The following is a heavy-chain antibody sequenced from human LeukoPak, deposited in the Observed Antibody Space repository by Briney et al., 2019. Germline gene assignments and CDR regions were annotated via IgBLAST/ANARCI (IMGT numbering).Heavy chain of an antibody. V-gene: IGHV3-30*18. D-gene: IGHD1/OR15-1a*01. CDR3: AKINNNDDY. Sequence: GGSLRLSCAAYGFTFTTFGRHWVRQAPGKGQEWVAAISPHGDIEYYTVSVKGRFTISRDNSKNMIYLQMNSLRGEDSAVYYCAKINNNDDYWGEGNLVTVSS. CDR1: GFTFTTFG. CDR2: ISPHGDIE. J-gene: IGHJ4*02.